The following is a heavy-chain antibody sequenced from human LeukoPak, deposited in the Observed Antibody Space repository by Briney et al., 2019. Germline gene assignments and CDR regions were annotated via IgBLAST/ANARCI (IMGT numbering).Heavy chain of an antibody. CDR2: ISSNGGST. J-gene: IGHJ4*02. V-gene: IGHV3-64*04. CDR3: ARRSGPESYYDY. D-gene: IGHD1-26*01. CDR1: GFSFSNYD. Sequence: GGSLRLSCSASGFSFSNYDMHWVRQAPGKGLEYVSAISSNGGSTYYADSVKGRLTISRDDAKNSLYLQMNSLRAEDTAVYYCARRSGPESYYDYWGQGTLVTVSS.